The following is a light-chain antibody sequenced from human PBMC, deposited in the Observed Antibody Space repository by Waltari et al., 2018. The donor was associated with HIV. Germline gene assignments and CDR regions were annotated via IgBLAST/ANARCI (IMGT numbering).Light chain of an antibody. J-gene: IGLJ2*01. CDR2: YDR. V-gene: IGLV3-21*04. CDR3: QVWDSSSEHVV. Sequence: SYVLTQPPSVSVAPGTTARITCGGNNIGSKSVHWYQQKPGQAPVLVIYYDRERPSGIPERFSGSDSGNTATLTINRVEAGDEADYYCQVWDSSSEHVVFGGGTKLTVL. CDR1: NIGSKS.